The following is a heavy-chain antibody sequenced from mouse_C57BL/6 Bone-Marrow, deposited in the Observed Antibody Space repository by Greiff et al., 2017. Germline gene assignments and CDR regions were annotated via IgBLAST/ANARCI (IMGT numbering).Heavy chain of an antibody. J-gene: IGHJ2*01. D-gene: IGHD1-1*01. CDR2: IDPENGDT. CDR3: TTRDYGRSLLDS. CDR1: GFNIKDDY. Sequence: VQLQQSGAELVRPGASVKLSCTASGFNIKDDYMHWVKQRPEQGLEWIGWIDPENGDTEYASKFQGKATITADTSSNTAYLQLSSLTSEDTAVYYCTTRDYGRSLLDSWGQGTTLTASS. V-gene: IGHV14-4*01.